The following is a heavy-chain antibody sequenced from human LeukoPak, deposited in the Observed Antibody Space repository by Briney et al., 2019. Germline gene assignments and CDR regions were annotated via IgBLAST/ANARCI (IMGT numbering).Heavy chain of an antibody. CDR3: AREDNWNDGDY. J-gene: IGHJ4*02. CDR1: GGSISSGSYY. CDR2: MYTSGST. V-gene: IGHV4-61*02. Sequence: PSETLSLTCTVSGGSISSGSYYWSWIRQPAGKGLEWIGRMYTSGSTNYNPSLKSRVNISVDTSKNKFSLKLSSVTAADTAVYYCAREDNWNDGDYGGQGTLVSVSS. D-gene: IGHD1-1*01.